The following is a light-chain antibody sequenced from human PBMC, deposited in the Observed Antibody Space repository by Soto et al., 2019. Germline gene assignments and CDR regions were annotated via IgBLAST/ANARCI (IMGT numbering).Light chain of an antibody. Sequence: IELTQAPESMCVALGKSRTLLKRASQGISTLLAWYQQKPGQAPRLLIFDASNRAAGTPARFSGSGSGTDFTLTISSLEPEYFAVYYCQQRSSWPITFGQGTRLEI. J-gene: IGKJ5*01. CDR3: QQRSSWPIT. CDR2: DAS. CDR1: QGISTL. V-gene: IGKV3D-11*01.